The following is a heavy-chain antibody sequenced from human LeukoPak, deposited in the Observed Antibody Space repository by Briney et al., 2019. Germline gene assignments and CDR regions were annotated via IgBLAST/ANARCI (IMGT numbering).Heavy chain of an antibody. J-gene: IGHJ3*02. CDR2: INPSGGST. CDR3: AREFSLVYCDGGCPDAFDI. V-gene: IGHV1-46*01. Sequence: GASVKVSCKASGYTFTSYYMHWVRQAPGQGLEWMGIINPSGGSTSYAQKFQGRVTMTRDMSTSTVYMELSSLRSEDTAVYYCAREFSLVYCDGGCPDAFDIWGQGTMVTVSS. CDR1: GYTFTSYY. D-gene: IGHD2-21*02.